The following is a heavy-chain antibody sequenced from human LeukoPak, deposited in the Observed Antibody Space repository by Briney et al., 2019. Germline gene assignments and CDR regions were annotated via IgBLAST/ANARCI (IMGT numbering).Heavy chain of an antibody. D-gene: IGHD2-15*01. CDR3: ARDHRYCSGGSCYEAFFDY. V-gene: IGHV3-23*01. CDR2: ISGSGGST. CDR1: GFTFSSYA. J-gene: IGHJ4*02. Sequence: PGGSLRLSCAASGFTFSSYAMSWVRQAPGKGLEWVSAISGSGGSTYYADSVKGRFTISRDTSKNTLYLQMKSLRAEDTAVYYCARDHRYCSGGSCYEAFFDYWGQGTLVTVSS.